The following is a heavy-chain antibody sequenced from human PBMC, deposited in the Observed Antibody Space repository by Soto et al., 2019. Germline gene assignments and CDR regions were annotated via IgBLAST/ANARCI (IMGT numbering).Heavy chain of an antibody. Sequence: EVQLVESGGGRVKPGGSLRLSCAASGFTFSSYSMNWVRQAPGKGLGWVSSISSSSSYIYYADSVKGRFTISRDNAKNALYLQMNSLRAEDTAVYYFARGSSSWSNWFDSWGQGTLVTVSS. CDR1: GFTFSSYS. CDR3: ARGSSSWSNWFDS. J-gene: IGHJ5*01. V-gene: IGHV3-21*01. D-gene: IGHD6-13*01. CDR2: ISSSSSYI.